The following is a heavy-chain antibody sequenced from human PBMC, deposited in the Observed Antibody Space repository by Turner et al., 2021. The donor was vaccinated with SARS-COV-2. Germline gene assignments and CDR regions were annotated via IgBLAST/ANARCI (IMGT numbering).Heavy chain of an antibody. Sequence: QVQLGPSGAEVTKPGSSVTVACKAAGDTFSSYAIIWVRQAPGHGLEWMGGIIPVFGTENYAQKFQGRVTITADESTSTAYMELSSLRSEDTAVYYCARVTSFSGSGTYSTYWGKGTLVTVSS. D-gene: IGHD3-10*01. J-gene: IGHJ4*02. CDR3: ARVTSFSGSGTYSTY. CDR2: IIPVFGTE. V-gene: IGHV1-69*01. CDR1: GDTFSSYA.